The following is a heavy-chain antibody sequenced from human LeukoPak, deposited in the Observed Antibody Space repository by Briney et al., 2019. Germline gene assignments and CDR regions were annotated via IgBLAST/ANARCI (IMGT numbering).Heavy chain of an antibody. D-gene: IGHD2-2*01. J-gene: IGHJ5*01. CDR1: GFTFEDYD. Sequence: GGSLRLSCAASGFTFEDYDMSWVRQAPGKGLMWVSRINGDGSSTSYADSVKGRFTISRDNAKNTLYLQMNSLRADDTAVYYCARRYCSSTSCVNWFDSWGQGTLVTVSS. V-gene: IGHV3-74*01. CDR3: ARRYCSSTSCVNWFDS. CDR2: INGDGSST.